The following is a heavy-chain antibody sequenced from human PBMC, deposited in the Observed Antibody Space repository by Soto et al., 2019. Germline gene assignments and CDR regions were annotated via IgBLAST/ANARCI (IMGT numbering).Heavy chain of an antibody. V-gene: IGHV3-23*01. CDR1: GFTFRSYA. D-gene: IGHD6-6*01. CDR2: ISGSGGST. CDR3: AKGSLHSRSLWH. J-gene: IGHJ4*02. Sequence: GGSLRLSCAASGFTFRSYAMSWVRQAPGKGLEWVSAISGSGGSTYYAESVQGRFTISRDNSKNPPYLQMNSLRAEDTAVYYCAKGSLHSRSLWHWGQGTLVTVSS.